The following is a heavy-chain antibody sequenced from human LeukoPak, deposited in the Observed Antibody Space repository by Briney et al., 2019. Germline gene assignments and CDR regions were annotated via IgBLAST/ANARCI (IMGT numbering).Heavy chain of an antibody. V-gene: IGHV4-34*01. D-gene: IGHD5-18*01. CDR1: GGSFSGYY. J-gene: IGHJ2*01. CDR3: ARNRYRPWYFDL. CDR2: INHSGST. Sequence: SGTLSLTCAVYGGSFSGYYWSWIRQPPGRGLEWIGEINHSGSTNYNPSLKSRVTISVDTSKNQFSLKLTSVTAADTAVYYCARNRYRPWYFDLWGRGTLVTVSS.